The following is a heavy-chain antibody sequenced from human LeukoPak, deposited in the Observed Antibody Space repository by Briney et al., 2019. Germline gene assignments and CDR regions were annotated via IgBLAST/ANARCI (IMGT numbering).Heavy chain of an antibody. CDR1: GFTVSSNY. J-gene: IGHJ6*02. CDR3: ARDPNPHYYYYGMDV. V-gene: IGHV3-53*01. CDR2: IYSGGNT. Sequence: PGGSLRLSCAAPGFTVSSNYMSWVRQAPGKGLEWVSVIYSGGNTYYADSVKGRFTISRDNSKNTLYLQMNSLRAEDTAVYYCARDPNPHYYYYGMDVWGQGTTVTVSS.